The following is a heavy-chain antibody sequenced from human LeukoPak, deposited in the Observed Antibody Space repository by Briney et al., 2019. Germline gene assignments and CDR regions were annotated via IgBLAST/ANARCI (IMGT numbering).Heavy chain of an antibody. J-gene: IGHJ6*03. CDR2: IKPSGDHT. CDR1: GYTFTSYN. V-gene: IGHV1-46*01. D-gene: IGHD6-13*01. CDR3: ARYSSSWYGNYYYYYMDV. Sequence: GASVKISCKTSGYTFTSYNLHWVRQAPGQRLEWMGIIKPSGDHTNYAQKFQGRVTITRNTSISTAYMELSSLRSEDTAVYYCARYSSSWYGNYYYYYMDVWGKGTTVTVSS.